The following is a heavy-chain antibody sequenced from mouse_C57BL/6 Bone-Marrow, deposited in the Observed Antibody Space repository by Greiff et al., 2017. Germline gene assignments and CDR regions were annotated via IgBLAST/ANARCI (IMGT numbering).Heavy chain of an antibody. V-gene: IGHV1-69*01. CDR3: ASCEDDGYDLDY. Sequence: QVQLQQPGAELVMPGASVKLSCKASGYTFTSYWMHWVKQRPGQGLEWIGEIDPCDSYTNYNQKFKGKSTLTVDKSSSTAYMQLSSLPSEDSAVYYCASCEDDGYDLDYWGHGTTLTVSS. CDR1: GYTFTSYW. J-gene: IGHJ2*01. D-gene: IGHD2-3*01. CDR2: IDPCDSYT.